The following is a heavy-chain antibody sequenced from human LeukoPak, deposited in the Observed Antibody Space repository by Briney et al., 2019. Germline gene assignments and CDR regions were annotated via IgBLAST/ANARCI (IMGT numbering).Heavy chain of an antibody. CDR2: IYYSGST. CDR1: GGSISSYY. Sequence: PSETLSLTCTVSGGSISSYYWSWIRQPPGKGLEWIGSIYYSGSTYYNPSLKSRVTISVDTSKNQFSLKLSSVTAADTAVYYCARQTAAAPAFDYWGQGTLVTVSS. J-gene: IGHJ4*02. CDR3: ARQTAAAPAFDY. D-gene: IGHD6-13*01. V-gene: IGHV4-59*05.